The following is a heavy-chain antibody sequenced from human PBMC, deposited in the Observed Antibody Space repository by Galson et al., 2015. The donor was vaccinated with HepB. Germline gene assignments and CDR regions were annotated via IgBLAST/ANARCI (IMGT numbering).Heavy chain of an antibody. Sequence: SVKVSCKASGGTFSRCTISWVRQAPGQGLEWMGRIIPILGIANYAQKFQGRVTITADKSTSTAYMELSSLRSEDTAVYCCARGDNGSGSYYLFDLWGRGTLVTVSS. D-gene: IGHD3-10*01. CDR2: IIPILGIA. J-gene: IGHJ2*01. V-gene: IGHV1-69*02. CDR3: ARGDNGSGSYYLFDL. CDR1: GGTFSRCT.